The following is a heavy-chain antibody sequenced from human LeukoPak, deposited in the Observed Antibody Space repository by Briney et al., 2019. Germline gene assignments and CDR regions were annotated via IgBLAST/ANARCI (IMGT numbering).Heavy chain of an antibody. CDR1: GFTLSSFW. Sequence: GGSLRLSCAASGFTLSSFWVTWVRQAPGKGLEWVANIKEDGNEKYYVDSVKGRFTISRDNTKNSLYLQMNSLRVEDTAMYYCATPLSKGAHWGQGTLVTVSS. D-gene: IGHD2-2*01. V-gene: IGHV3-7*01. CDR2: IKEDGNEK. J-gene: IGHJ4*02. CDR3: ATPLSKGAH.